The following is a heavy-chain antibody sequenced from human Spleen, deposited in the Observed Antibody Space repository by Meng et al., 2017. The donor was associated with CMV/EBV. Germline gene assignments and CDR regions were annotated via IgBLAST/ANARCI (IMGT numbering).Heavy chain of an antibody. D-gene: IGHD2-21*01. CDR2: MYYSGKT. J-gene: IGHJ4*02. Sequence: SETLSLTCTVSGGSVSSGSYYWSWIRQPPGKGLEWLGYMYYSGKTKYNPALESRVTISLDTSKNQFSLNLRSVTAADTAVYYCSRVGKDRSGGDCSFDHWGQGTLVTVSS. CDR1: GGSVSSGSYY. V-gene: IGHV4-61*01. CDR3: SRVGKDRSGGDCSFDH.